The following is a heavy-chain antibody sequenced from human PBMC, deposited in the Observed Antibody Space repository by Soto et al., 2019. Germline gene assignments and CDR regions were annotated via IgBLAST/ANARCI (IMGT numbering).Heavy chain of an antibody. CDR2: ISSSGRTI. Sequence: GGSLRLSCVASGFIFSDYYMSWIRQAPGKGLEWVSYISSSGRTIYDADSVKGRFTISRDNAKNSLYLQMNSLRAEDTAVYYCASAHYGDYGFASVYYYMDVWGKGTTVTVSS. CDR1: GFIFSDYY. D-gene: IGHD4-17*01. CDR3: ASAHYGDYGFASVYYYMDV. J-gene: IGHJ6*03. V-gene: IGHV3-11*01.